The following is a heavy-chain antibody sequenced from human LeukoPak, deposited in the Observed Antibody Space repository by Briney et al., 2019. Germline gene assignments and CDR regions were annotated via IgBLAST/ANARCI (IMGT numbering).Heavy chain of an antibody. Sequence: GGSLRLSCAASGFTFSNAWMSWVRQAPGKGLEWVGRIKSKTDGGTTDYAAPVKGRFTISRDDSKNTLYLQMNSLKTEDTAVYYCASLAGDYGDYEAGYWGQGTLVTVSS. D-gene: IGHD4-17*01. V-gene: IGHV3-15*01. J-gene: IGHJ4*02. CDR1: GFTFSNAW. CDR3: ASLAGDYGDYEAGY. CDR2: IKSKTDGGTT.